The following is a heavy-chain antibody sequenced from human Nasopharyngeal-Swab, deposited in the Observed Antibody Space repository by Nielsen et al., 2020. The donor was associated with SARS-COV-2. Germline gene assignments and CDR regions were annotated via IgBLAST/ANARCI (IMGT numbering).Heavy chain of an antibody. V-gene: IGHV6-1*01. Sequence: SQTPALPCSVPWDTLAISSVAWNWISLSPSPGLDCLGKSKYVQKLHSDYAGSVKSRITINPEPSKNQFCLPLNSVTPEDTAMYYCARDYKWAFDYWGQGTLVTVSS. D-gene: IGHD1-20*01. J-gene: IGHJ4*02. CDR1: WDTLAISSVA. CDR3: ARDYKWAFDY. CDR2: SKYVQKLHS.